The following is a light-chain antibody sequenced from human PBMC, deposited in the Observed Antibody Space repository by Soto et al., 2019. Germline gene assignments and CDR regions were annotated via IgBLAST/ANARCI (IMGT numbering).Light chain of an antibody. CDR3: SSCATGITLHV. CDR2: DVS. V-gene: IGLV2-14*03. CDR1: SSDVGGYNY. Sequence: QSVLTQPASVSGSPGQSITISCTGASSDVGGYNYVSWYQQHPGKAPKLIIYDVSNRPSGVSDRFSGSKSGNTASLTISGLQTEDEAAYFCSSCATGITLHVFGTGTK. J-gene: IGLJ1*01.